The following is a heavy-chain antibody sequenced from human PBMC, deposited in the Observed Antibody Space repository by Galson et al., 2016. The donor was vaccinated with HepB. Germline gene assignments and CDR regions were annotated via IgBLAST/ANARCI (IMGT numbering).Heavy chain of an antibody. CDR2: ISGSGAGT. Sequence: SLRLSCAASGFIFSNYAMSWVRQAPGKGLEWVSAISGSGAGTNYADSVRGRFTISRDNSKNTLYLQMNSLTAEDTAVYYCAETPPGSSMQYFDYWGQGTLVTVSS. CDR1: GFIFSNYA. CDR3: AETPPGSSMQYFDY. J-gene: IGHJ4*02. D-gene: IGHD6-6*01. V-gene: IGHV3-23*01.